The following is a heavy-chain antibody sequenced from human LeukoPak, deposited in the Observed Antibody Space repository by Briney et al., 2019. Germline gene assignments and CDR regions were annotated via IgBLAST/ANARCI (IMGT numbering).Heavy chain of an antibody. D-gene: IGHD2-8*02. CDR3: AREHWSTPDC. CDR2: INPDGGNK. V-gene: IGHV3-7*01. J-gene: IGHJ4*02. Sequence: GGSLRLSCAASGFTFSTYWMRWVRQAPGKGLEWVANINPDGGNKQYVDSVKGRFSISRDNAKNSLYLQMNSLRVEDTAVYYCAREHWSTPDCWGQGTLVTVSS. CDR1: GFTFSTYW.